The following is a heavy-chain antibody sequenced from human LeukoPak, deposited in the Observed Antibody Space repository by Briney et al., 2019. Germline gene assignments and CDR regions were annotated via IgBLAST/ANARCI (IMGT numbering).Heavy chain of an antibody. J-gene: IGHJ6*02. Sequence: ASVKVSCKASGYTFTSYGISWVRQAPGQGLEWMGWISAYNGNTNYAQKLQGRVTMTTDTSTSTAYMGLRSLRSDDTAVYYCARGGYCSSTSCHKIYYYYYYGMDVWGQGTTVTVSS. D-gene: IGHD2-2*01. CDR3: ARGGYCSSTSCHKIYYYYYYGMDV. CDR1: GYTFTSYG. V-gene: IGHV1-18*01. CDR2: ISAYNGNT.